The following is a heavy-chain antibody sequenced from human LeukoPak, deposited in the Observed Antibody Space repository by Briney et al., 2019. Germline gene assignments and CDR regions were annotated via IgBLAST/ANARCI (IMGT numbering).Heavy chain of an antibody. CDR2: IYTSGST. V-gene: IGHV4-4*07. CDR1: GGSISSYY. D-gene: IGHD3-22*01. CDR3: ARDAYYYDSSGYYRFDY. Sequence: SETLSLTCTVSGGSISSYYWSWIRQPAGKGLEWIGRIYTSGSTNYNPSLKSRVTMSVDTSKNQFSLKLSSVTAADTAVYYCARDAYYYDSSGYYRFDYWGQGTLVTVSS. J-gene: IGHJ4*02.